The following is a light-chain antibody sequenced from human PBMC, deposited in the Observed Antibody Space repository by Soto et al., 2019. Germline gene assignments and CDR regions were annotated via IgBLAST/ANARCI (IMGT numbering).Light chain of an antibody. V-gene: IGKV1-5*03. Sequence: DIQMTQSPSTLSASVGDRVTITCRASQSIGSWLAWYQQKPGKAPKLLIYKASSLESGVPSRFSGSGSGTESTLTISSLQPDDFATYYCQQSYSTPLTFGGGTKVDI. CDR1: QSIGSW. CDR3: QQSYSTPLT. J-gene: IGKJ4*01. CDR2: KAS.